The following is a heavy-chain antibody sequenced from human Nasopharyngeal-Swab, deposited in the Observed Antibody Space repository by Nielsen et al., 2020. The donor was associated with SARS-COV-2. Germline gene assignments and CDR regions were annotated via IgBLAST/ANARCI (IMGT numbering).Heavy chain of an antibody. CDR1: GFTFSSYA. D-gene: IGHD6-13*01. J-gene: IGHJ6*02. CDR2: ISYDGSKK. V-gene: IGHV3-30-3*01. CDR3: ARDQGSSWYTYYYYYGMDV. Sequence: GGSLRLSCAASGFTFSSYAMRWVRQAPGKGLEWVAVISYDGSKKYYADSVKGRFTISRDNSKNTLYLQMNSLRAEDTAVYYCARDQGSSWYTYYYYYGMDVWGQGTTVTVFS.